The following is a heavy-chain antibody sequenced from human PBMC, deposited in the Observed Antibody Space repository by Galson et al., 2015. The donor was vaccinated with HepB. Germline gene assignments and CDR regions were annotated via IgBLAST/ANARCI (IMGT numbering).Heavy chain of an antibody. D-gene: IGHD5-18*01. CDR1: GYTFTNYG. V-gene: IGHV1-46*01. Sequence: SVKVSCKASGYTFTNYGISWVRQAPGQGLEWMGMIHPFGGSTYYTQKFQGRLTLTRDTSTSTVYMELSSLRFEDTAVYYCARAAATAYFEHWGQGTLVSVSS. J-gene: IGHJ1*01. CDR3: ARAAATAYFEH. CDR2: IHPFGGST.